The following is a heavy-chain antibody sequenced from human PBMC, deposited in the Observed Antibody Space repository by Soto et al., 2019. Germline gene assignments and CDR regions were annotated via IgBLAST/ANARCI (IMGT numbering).Heavy chain of an antibody. D-gene: IGHD3-10*01. CDR3: AREFTGWPTDGVNS. CDR1: GFTFTSYA. V-gene: IGHV1-18*01. Sequence: QVHLVQSGAEVKMPGASVKVSCKASGFTFTSYAFTWVRQAPGLGLEWMGWISAYNGNTNYARNFRGRVTITTDSSTSTVYMELGSPTSDDTAVYFCAREFTGWPTDGVNSLGQGTVVSVSA. J-gene: IGHJ4*02. CDR2: ISAYNGNT.